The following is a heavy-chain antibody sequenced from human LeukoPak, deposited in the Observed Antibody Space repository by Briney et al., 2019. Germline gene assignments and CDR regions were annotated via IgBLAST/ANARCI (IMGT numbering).Heavy chain of an antibody. Sequence: SETLSLTSAVYGGSFGGYYWNWIRQPPGKGLEWIGEINRSGSTNYNPSLKSRVTISVDTSKAQISLRLSSVTAADTAVYYCVRGRDLWFGDTEGYGMDVWGTGTPVTVSS. D-gene: IGHD3-10*01. CDR3: VRGRDLWFGDTEGYGMDV. CDR1: GGSFGGYY. V-gene: IGHV4-34*01. CDR2: INRSGST. J-gene: IGHJ6*04.